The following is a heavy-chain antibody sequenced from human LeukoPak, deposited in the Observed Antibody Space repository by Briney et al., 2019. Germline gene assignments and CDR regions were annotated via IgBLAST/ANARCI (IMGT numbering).Heavy chain of an antibody. V-gene: IGHV1-69*04. J-gene: IGHJ4*02. Sequence: ASVKVSCKASGGTFSSYAISWVRQAPGQGLEWMGRIIPIFGIANYAQKFHGRVTITAEKSTSTAYMELSSLRSEDTAVYYCARVGYYDSSCFEFDYWGQGTLVTVSS. D-gene: IGHD3-22*01. CDR3: ARVGYYDSSCFEFDY. CDR1: GGTFSSYA. CDR2: IIPIFGIA.